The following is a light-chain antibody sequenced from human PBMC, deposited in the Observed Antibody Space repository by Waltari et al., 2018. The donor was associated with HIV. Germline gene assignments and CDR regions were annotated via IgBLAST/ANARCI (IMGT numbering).Light chain of an antibody. Sequence: QSALTQPASVSGSPGQSITISCIGTSSDVGGYNHVSWYQQHPGKAPKLMIHDVIKRPSGVSNRFSGSKSGNTASLTISGLQAEDEADYYCCSYAGSSTYVFGTGTKVTVL. J-gene: IGLJ1*01. V-gene: IGLV2-23*02. CDR3: CSYAGSSTYV. CDR1: SSDVGGYNH. CDR2: DVI.